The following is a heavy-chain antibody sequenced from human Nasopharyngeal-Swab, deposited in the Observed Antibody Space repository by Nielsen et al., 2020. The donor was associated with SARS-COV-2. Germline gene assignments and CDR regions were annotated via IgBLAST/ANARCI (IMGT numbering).Heavy chain of an antibody. CDR3: ARDRRDSSGTHNWFDP. J-gene: IGHJ5*02. Sequence: ASVKASCKASGYIFTGYYMHWARQAPGQGLEWMGWINPNSGGTNYAQKFQGRVTMTRDTSIRTAYMELSRLRSGDTAVYYRARDRRDSSGTHNWFDPWGQGTLVTVSS. D-gene: IGHD6-19*01. V-gene: IGHV1-2*02. CDR2: INPNSGGT. CDR1: GYIFTGYY.